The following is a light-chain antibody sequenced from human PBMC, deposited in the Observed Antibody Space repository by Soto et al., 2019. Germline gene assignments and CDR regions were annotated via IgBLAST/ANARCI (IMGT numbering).Light chain of an antibody. CDR1: SSDIGSYTY. CDR3: NSYTVRNTFV. J-gene: IGLJ1*01. V-gene: IGLV2-14*01. Sequence: QSALTHPASLSGSPGQSITISCTGTSSDIGSYTYVSWYQQHPGKAPKLMIYEVTSRPSGVSNRFSGSKSGNTASLTISGLQAEDEAHYYCNSYTVRNTFVFGTGTKVTVL. CDR2: EVT.